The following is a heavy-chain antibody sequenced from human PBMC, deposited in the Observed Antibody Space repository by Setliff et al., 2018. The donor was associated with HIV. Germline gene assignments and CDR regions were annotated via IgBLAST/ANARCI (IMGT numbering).Heavy chain of an antibody. J-gene: IGHJ4*02. D-gene: IGHD4-17*01. Sequence: GGSLRLSCAASGFTFSSYAMSWVRQAPGKGLEWVSLIYSGGDTYYADSVKGRFTISRDNSKNMLYLQMNNLRADDTAVYYCASSPAWRSDYGLHTFDYWGQGTLVTVSS. V-gene: IGHV3-53*05. CDR1: GFTFSSYA. CDR2: IYSGGDT. CDR3: ASSPAWRSDYGLHTFDY.